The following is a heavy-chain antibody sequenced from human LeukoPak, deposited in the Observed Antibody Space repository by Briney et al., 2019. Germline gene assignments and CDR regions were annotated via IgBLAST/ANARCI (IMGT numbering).Heavy chain of an antibody. CDR1: GFTFSSYA. D-gene: IGHD3-9*01. V-gene: IGHV3-23*01. Sequence: GGSLILSCAASGFTFSSYAMSWVRQSPGKGLEWVSGLSGGAGSTYYAYYTDSVKGRFTISRDNSRNTLYLEMKSLRADDTAVYYCVKFSDILTSYFDHWGQGTLVTVSS. CDR3: VKFSDILTSYFDH. CDR2: LSGGAGST. J-gene: IGHJ4*02.